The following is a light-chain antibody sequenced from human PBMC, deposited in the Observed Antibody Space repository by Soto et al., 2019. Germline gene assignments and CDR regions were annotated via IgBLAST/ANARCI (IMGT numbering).Light chain of an antibody. V-gene: IGKV3-20*01. CDR1: QSVSNNY. CDR2: GAS. Sequence: VRATLSCRASQSVSNNYLAWYQQKPGQAPRLLIYGASNRATGIPDRFSGSGSGTDFTLTISRLEPEDFAVYYCQQYGSSGTFGQGTKVDIK. CDR3: QQYGSSGT. J-gene: IGKJ1*01.